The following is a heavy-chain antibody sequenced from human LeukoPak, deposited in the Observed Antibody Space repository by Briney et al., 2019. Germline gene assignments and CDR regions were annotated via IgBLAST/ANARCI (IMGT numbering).Heavy chain of an antibody. CDR3: AKDEGYFDY. CDR2: ISYDGSNK. J-gene: IGHJ4*02. CDR1: GFTFSSYG. V-gene: IGHV3-30*18. Sequence: RGSLRLSCAAFGFTFSSYGMHWVRQAPGKGLEWVAVISYDGSNKYYADSVKGRFTISRDNSKNTLYLQMNSLRAEDTAVYYCAKDEGYFDYWGQGTLVTVSS.